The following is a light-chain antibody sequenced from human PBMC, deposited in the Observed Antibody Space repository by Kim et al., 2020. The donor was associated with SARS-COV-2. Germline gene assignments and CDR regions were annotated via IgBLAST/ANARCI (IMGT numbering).Light chain of an antibody. J-gene: IGLJ3*02. CDR1: SGYSNYK. V-gene: IGLV9-49*01. CDR2: VGTGGIVG. CDR3: GTDHGSGSWV. Sequence: QPVLTQPPSTSASLGASVTLTCTLSSGYSNYKVDWYQQRPGKGPRFVMRVGTGGIVGSKGDDIPDRFSVLGSGLNRYLTIKNIQEEDESDYHCGTDHGSGSWVFGGGTADRP.